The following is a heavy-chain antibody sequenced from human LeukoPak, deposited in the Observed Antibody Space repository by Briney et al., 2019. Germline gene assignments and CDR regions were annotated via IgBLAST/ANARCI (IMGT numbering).Heavy chain of an antibody. Sequence: SETLSLTCAVYGESFTGYYWTWIRQPPGKGLEWIGEINHSGSTNYNPSLKSRVTISVDTSKNQFSLKLSSVTAADTAVYYCARGLKYCSSTSCYMGGPFDYWGQGTLVTVSS. D-gene: IGHD2-2*02. J-gene: IGHJ4*02. V-gene: IGHV4-34*01. CDR1: GESFTGYY. CDR3: ARGLKYCSSTSCYMGGPFDY. CDR2: INHSGST.